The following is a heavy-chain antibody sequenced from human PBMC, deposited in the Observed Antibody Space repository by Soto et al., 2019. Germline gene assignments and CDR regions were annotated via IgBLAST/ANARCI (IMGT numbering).Heavy chain of an antibody. J-gene: IGHJ4*02. CDR2: ICGSGDTT. CDR3: AGPVGGYQVLFGTWYGTRSDY. CDR1: GPSFSSYP. V-gene: IGHV3-23*01. Sequence: GGSLRLSCPATGPSFSSYPMTWVRQAPGKGLEWVSAICGSGDTTLYAASVRGRLIISRDNSKNKVYLDMSSLRAEDTALYYCAGPVGGYQVLFGTWYGTRSDYWGQGTLVTVSS. D-gene: IGHD6-13*01.